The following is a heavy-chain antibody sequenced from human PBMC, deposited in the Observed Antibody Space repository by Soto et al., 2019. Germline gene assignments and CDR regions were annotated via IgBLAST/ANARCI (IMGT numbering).Heavy chain of an antibody. D-gene: IGHD2-2*02. CDR1: GGPVSSYT. CDR2: IIPILGIA. Sequence: SVKVSMNASGGPVSSYTISGVRQANGQGLEWMGRIIPILGIANYAQKFQVRVTITADKSTSTAYMELSSLRSEDTAVYYCARVVSDIVVVPAAIQNDAFDRWAQGKMVTVS. CDR3: ARVVSDIVVVPAAIQNDAFDR. J-gene: IGHJ3*02. V-gene: IGHV1-69*02.